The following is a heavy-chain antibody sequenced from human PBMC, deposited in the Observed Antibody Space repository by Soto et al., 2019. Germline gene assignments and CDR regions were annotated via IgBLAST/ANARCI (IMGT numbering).Heavy chain of an antibody. CDR1: GGSYGGSFSGYY. J-gene: IGHJ2*01. CDR3: ASNVNRWTVTNYWYFDV. CDR2: INHRGST. V-gene: IGHV4-34*01. D-gene: IGHD4-17*01. Sequence: QVQLQQWGAGLLRPSETLSLTCAVYGGSYGGSFSGYYWTWLRQHPGKGLEWVGEINHRGSTNYNPSLTSRVTISVDTSKNAFSLNLSFVTAADTAVYYCASNVNRWTVTNYWYFDVWGRGTLVTVSS.